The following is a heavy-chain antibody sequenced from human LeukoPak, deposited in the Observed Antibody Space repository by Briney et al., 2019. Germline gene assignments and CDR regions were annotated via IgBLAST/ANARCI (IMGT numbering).Heavy chain of an antibody. CDR1: GGSISNYY. CDR3: ARALSDFASFY. D-gene: IGHD2-21*02. Sequence: SETLSLTCTVSGGSISNYYWSWIRQPAGKGLEWIGRIYSSGSTNYNPSLKSRVTMSVDTSTNQFSLNLSSVTAADTAVYYCARALSDFASFYWGQGTLVTVSS. CDR2: IYSSGST. V-gene: IGHV4-4*07. J-gene: IGHJ4*02.